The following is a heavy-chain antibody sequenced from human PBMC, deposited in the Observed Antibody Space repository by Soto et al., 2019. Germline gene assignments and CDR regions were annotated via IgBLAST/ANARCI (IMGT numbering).Heavy chain of an antibody. Sequence: QLQLQESGSGLVKPSQTLSLTCAVSGDSISSGGYSWNWIRQPPGKGLEWIGNIYHSGGADYNPSLKSRVTITVDSSNNHFTLNLRSVTAADTAVYYCASDSRNGYYLEYWGQGTLVTVSS. D-gene: IGHD3-22*01. CDR3: ASDSRNGYYLEY. CDR1: GDSISSGGYS. J-gene: IGHJ4*02. CDR2: IYHSGGA. V-gene: IGHV4-30-2*01.